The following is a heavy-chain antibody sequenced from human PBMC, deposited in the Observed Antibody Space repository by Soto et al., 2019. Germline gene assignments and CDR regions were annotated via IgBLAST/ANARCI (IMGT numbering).Heavy chain of an antibody. CDR2: VNADNGDT. CDR1: GYTFIYYT. V-gene: IGHV1-3*01. J-gene: IGHJ4*02. Sequence: QVHLVQSGAEVKKPGASVKVSCKASGYTFIYYTMHWMRQAPGQRPEWMGWVNADNGDTRYSQKFQGRLTMTRHTSASTIYVEPSSLTSEDTAVYFCARGPSSGSFDFWGQGTLVTVSS. D-gene: IGHD6-19*01. CDR3: ARGPSSGSFDF.